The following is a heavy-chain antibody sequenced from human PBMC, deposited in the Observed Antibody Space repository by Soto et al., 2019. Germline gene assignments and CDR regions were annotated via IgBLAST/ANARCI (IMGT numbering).Heavy chain of an antibody. CDR1: GGSISSSSYY. V-gene: IGHV4-39*01. J-gene: IGHJ3*01. Sequence: FLTCTVSGGSISSSSYYWGWIRQPPGKGLEWIGSIYYSGSTYYNPSLKSRVTISVDTSKNQFSLKLSSVTAADTAVYYCASSRIAARRGALDLWGQGTMVTVSS. D-gene: IGHD6-6*01. CDR2: IYYSGST. CDR3: ASSRIAARRGALDL.